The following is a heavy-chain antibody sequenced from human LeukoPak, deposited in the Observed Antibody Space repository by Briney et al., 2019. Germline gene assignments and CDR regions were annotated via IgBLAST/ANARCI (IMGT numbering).Heavy chain of an antibody. D-gene: IGHD3-3*01. CDR2: INHSGST. J-gene: IGHJ4*02. V-gene: IGHV4-34*01. CDR3: ARGDSKWFRFAVGGDFDY. CDR1: GGSFSGYY. Sequence: SETLSLTCAVYGGSFSGYYWSWIRQPPGKGLEWIGEINHSGSTNYNPSLKSRVTISSAMSKNQFSMTLSSVTDADTAVYSCARGDSKWFRFAVGGDFDYWGQGTLVTVSS.